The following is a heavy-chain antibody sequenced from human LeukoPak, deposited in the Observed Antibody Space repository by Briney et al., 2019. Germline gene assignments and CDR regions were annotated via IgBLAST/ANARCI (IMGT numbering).Heavy chain of an antibody. D-gene: IGHD6-19*01. V-gene: IGHV3-30-3*01. Sequence: PGGSLRLSCAASGFTFSYYAIHWVCQAPGKGLEWVAVISHDGSTKYYADSVKGRFTISRDNSKNTLYLQMNSLRAEDTAVYYCARDRREAGHFDYWGQGTLVTVSS. J-gene: IGHJ4*02. CDR2: ISHDGSTK. CDR1: GFTFSYYA. CDR3: ARDRREAGHFDY.